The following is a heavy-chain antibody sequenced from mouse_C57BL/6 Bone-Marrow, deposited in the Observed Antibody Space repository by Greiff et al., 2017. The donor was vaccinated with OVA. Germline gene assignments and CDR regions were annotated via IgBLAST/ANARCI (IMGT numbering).Heavy chain of an antibody. Sequence: EVKLVESGGGLVKPGGSLKLSCAASGFTFSDYGMHWVRQAPEKGLEWVAYISSSSGTNYYADTVKGPFTISRDNAKNTLFLQMTSLRSEYSDMYYCARTHYYGRSYFDYWGKGTTLTVSS. CDR3: ARTHYYGRSYFDY. CDR1: GFTFSDYG. V-gene: IGHV5-17*01. CDR2: ISSSSGTN. D-gene: IGHD1-1*01. J-gene: IGHJ2*01.